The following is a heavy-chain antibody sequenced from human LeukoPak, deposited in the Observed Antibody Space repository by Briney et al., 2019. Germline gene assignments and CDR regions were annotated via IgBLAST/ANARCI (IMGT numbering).Heavy chain of an antibody. J-gene: IGHJ4*02. Sequence: AGRSLRLSCEASGFTFSSFGMQWVRQIPGRGLEWLATISSVGNNEYYDDSVEGRFTISRDNSKNTLYLQMNSLRGGDTAMYYCAKLHYDTSAYPFDYWGQGTLVIVSS. V-gene: IGHV3-30*18. D-gene: IGHD3-22*01. CDR1: GFTFSSFG. CDR2: ISSVGNNE. CDR3: AKLHYDTSAYPFDY.